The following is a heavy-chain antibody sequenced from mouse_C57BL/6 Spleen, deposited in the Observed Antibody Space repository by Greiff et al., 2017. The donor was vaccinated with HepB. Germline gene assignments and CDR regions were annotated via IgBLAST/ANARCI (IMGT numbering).Heavy chain of an antibody. CDR1: GYTFTSYW. D-gene: IGHD1-2*01. CDR3: ARAVTLHYDGGLAY. Sequence: QVQLKQPGAELVKPGASVKMSCKASGYTFTSYWITWVKQRPGQGLEWIGDIYPGSGSTNYNEKFKSKATLTVDTSSSTAYMQLSSLTSEDSAVYYCARAVTLHYDGGLAYWGQGTLVTVSA. V-gene: IGHV1-55*01. J-gene: IGHJ3*01. CDR2: IYPGSGST.